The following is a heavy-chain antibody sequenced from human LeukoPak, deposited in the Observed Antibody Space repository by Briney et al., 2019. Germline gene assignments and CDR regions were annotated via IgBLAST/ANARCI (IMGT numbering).Heavy chain of an antibody. CDR2: VTGSGGST. V-gene: IGHV3-23*01. D-gene: IGHD4-23*01. CDR1: GFTFNTYA. Sequence: GGSLRLPCAASGFTFNTYAMSWVRQAPGKGLAWVSTVTGSGGSTYYADSVKGRFTISRDNSKNTLYLQMNSLRAEDTAVYYCAKDSYGGNSRWGQGTLVTVSS. CDR3: AKDSYGGNSR. J-gene: IGHJ4*02.